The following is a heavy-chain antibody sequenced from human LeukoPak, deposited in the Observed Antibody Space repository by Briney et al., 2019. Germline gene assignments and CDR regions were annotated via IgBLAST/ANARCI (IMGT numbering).Heavy chain of an antibody. D-gene: IGHD6-6*01. V-gene: IGHV1-3*01. CDR1: GYTFTSYA. Sequence: ASVKVSCKASGYTFTSYAMHWVRQAPGQRLEWMGWINAGNGNTKYSQKFQGRVTITRDTSASTAYMELSSLRSEDTAVYYCARVPFVGYSSSSLSHYYYYMDVWGKGTMVTVSS. CDR3: ARVPFVGYSSSSLSHYYYYMDV. J-gene: IGHJ6*03. CDR2: INAGNGNT.